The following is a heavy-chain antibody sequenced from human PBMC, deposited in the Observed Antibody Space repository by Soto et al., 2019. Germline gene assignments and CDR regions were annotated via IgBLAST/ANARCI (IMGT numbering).Heavy chain of an antibody. CDR1: GFTFSEYG. Sequence: QVQLVESGGGVVQPGKSLRLSCTASGFTFSEYGIHWVRQAPGKGLEWVAVISYGGSHKYYAGSVKGRFTISRDDSKNTVYLQMNSLKTDDTAVYYGARVMIPRTVLDSSSPWGSFWCRGSVVTVSS. CDR2: ISYGGSHK. CDR3: ARVMIPRTVLDSSSPWGSF. D-gene: IGHD2-15*01. V-gene: IGHV3-30*03. J-gene: IGHJ4*02.